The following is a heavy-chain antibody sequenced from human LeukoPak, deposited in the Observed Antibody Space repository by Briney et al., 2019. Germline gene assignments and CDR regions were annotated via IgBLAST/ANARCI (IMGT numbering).Heavy chain of an antibody. V-gene: IGHV5-51*01. CDR2: IFPGDSDI. Sequence: GESLQTSCQGSGSPFTNYWFGWARKLPGKGLGWMGIIFPGDSDIIYNTLLKGQVTISENKYRTPSFLQWTGLKAAAPAMFSLATTLSRGEVVSAAGTYYFDYWGEGTLVTVAS. D-gene: IGHD2-2*01. J-gene: IGHJ4*02. CDR3: ATTLSRGEVVSAAGTYYFDY. CDR1: GSPFTNYW.